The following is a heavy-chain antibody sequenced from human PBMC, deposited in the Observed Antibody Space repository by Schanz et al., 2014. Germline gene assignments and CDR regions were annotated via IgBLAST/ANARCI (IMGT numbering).Heavy chain of an antibody. CDR1: GFTFSSYA. J-gene: IGHJ4*02. V-gene: IGHV3-23*04. D-gene: IGHD1-20*01. CDR3: ANNWNLDY. Sequence: EVHLVESGGGLVQPGGSLRLSCAASGFTFSSYAMSWVRQAPGKGLEWVSGITGASDHIDYAESVKGRFTISRDNSKNTLYLQMNSLRAEDTAVYYCANNWNLDYWGQGTLVTVSS. CDR2: ITGASDHI.